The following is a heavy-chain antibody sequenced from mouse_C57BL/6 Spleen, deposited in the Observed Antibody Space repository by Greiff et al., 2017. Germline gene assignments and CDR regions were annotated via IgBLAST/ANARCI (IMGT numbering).Heavy chain of an antibody. CDR1: GYSITSGYD. J-gene: IGHJ3*01. CDR3: DLYYSNYPLLAY. D-gene: IGHD2-5*01. CDR2: ISYSGST. Sequence: DVQLQESGPGMVKPSQSLSLTCTVTGYSITSGYDWHWIRHFPGNKLEWMGYISYSGSTNYNSSLKSRISITHDTSKNHFFLKLNYVTTEDTATYDSDLYYSNYPLLAYWGQGTLVTVSA. V-gene: IGHV3-1*01.